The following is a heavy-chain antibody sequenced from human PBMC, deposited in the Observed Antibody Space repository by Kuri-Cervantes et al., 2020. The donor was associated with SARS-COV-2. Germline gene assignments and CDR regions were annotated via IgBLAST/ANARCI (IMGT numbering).Heavy chain of an antibody. D-gene: IGHD1-26*01. CDR3: ARDTPSGSYLNSAFDI. V-gene: IGHV1-69*13. CDR2: IIPIFGTA. J-gene: IGHJ3*02. CDR1: GGTFSSYA. Sequence: SVKVSCKASGGTFSSYAISWVRQAPGQGLEWMGGIIPIFGTANHAQKFQGRVTITADESTSTAYMELSSLRSEDTAVYYCARDTPSGSYLNSAFDIWGQGTMVTVSS.